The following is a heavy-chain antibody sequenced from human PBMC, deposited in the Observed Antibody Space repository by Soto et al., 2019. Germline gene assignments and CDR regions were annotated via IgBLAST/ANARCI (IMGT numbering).Heavy chain of an antibody. CDR2: IYYSGST. J-gene: IGHJ6*02. D-gene: IGHD3-9*01. CDR3: EGKTGLYYYYGMDV. V-gene: IGHV4-39*01. Sequence: PSETLSLTCTVSGGSISSSSYYWGWIRQPPGKGLEWIGSIYYSGSTYYNPSLKSRVTISVDTSKNQFSLKLSSVTAADTAVYYCEGKTGLYYYYGMDVWGQGTTVTLSS. CDR1: GGSISSSSYY.